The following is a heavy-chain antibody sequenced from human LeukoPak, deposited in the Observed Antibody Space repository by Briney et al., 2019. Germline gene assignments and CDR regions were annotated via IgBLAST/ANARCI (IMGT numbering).Heavy chain of an antibody. CDR1: GGSITSGRYY. CDR2: LYTNDNT. D-gene: IGHD2-21*02. CDR3: ARGVVTDDYYMDV. V-gene: IGHV4-61*02. Sequence: SETLSLTCSVSGGSITSGRYYWTWIRQPAGKGLAWIGRLYTNDNTNYDPSLEIRVSISVDTSKSQFYLQLTSVTAADTAVYFCARGVVTDDYYMDVWGKGITVIVSS. J-gene: IGHJ6*03.